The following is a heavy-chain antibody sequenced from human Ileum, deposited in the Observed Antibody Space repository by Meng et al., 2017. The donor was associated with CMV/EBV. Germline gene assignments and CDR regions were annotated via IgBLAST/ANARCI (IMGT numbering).Heavy chain of an antibody. J-gene: IGHJ4*02. D-gene: IGHD3-10*01. CDR2: ISGRSEET. CDR1: FTVWEYA. V-gene: IGHV3-23*01. CDR3: VKYHYYDGELRRPGGFDF. Sequence: FTVWEYAMTWARQAPGKGLEWVSSISGRSEETYYADSVRGRFTVFRVNSDNAVFLQMNSLRAEDTALYYCVKYHYYDGELRRPGGFDFWGLGTLVTVSS.